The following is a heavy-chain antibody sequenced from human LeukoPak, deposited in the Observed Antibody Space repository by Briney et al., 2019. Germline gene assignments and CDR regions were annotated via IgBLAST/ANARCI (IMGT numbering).Heavy chain of an antibody. J-gene: IGHJ5*02. CDR3: ATQNYGDYDGWFDP. CDR1: GYTFTSYY. CDR2: FDPEDGET. Sequence: ASVKVSCKASGYTFTSYYMHWVRQAPGKGLEWMGGFDPEDGETIYAQKFQGRVTMTEDTSTDTAYMELSSLRSEDTAVYYCATQNYGDYDGWFDPWGQGTLVTVSS. V-gene: IGHV1-24*01. D-gene: IGHD4-17*01.